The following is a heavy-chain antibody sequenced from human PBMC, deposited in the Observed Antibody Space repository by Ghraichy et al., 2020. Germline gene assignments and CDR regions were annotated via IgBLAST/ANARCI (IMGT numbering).Heavy chain of an antibody. CDR2: IYPGDSDT. CDR3: AIDGGRGQDGYNPGAS. D-gene: IGHD5-24*01. CDR1: GYSFTSYW. Sequence: GESLNISCKGSGYSFTSYWIGWVRQMPGKGLEWMGIIYPGDSDTRYSPSFQGQVTISADKSISTAYLQWSSLKASDTAMYYCAIDGGRGQDGYNPGASWGQGTLVTVSS. V-gene: IGHV5-51*01. J-gene: IGHJ5*02.